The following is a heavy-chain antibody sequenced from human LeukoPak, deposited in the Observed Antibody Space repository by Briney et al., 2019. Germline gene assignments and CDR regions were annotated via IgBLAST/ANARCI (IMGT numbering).Heavy chain of an antibody. CDR2: ISGSGGST. CDR1: GFTFSSYE. Sequence: GGSLRLSCAASGFTFSSYEMNWVRQAPGKGLEWVSAISGSGGSTYYADSVKGRFTISRDNSKNTLYLQMNSLRAEDTAVYYCAKDVRSTRPNWFDPWGQGTLVTVSS. CDR3: AKDVRSTRPNWFDP. J-gene: IGHJ5*02. V-gene: IGHV3-23*01.